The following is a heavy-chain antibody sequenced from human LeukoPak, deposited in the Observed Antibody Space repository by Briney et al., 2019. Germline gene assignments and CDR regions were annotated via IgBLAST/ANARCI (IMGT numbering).Heavy chain of an antibody. D-gene: IGHD3-3*01. CDR3: ARAPGVPLAYDFWSGYYTGLDY. J-gene: IGHJ4*02. V-gene: IGHV4-38-2*02. CDR2: IYHSGST. CDR1: GYSISSGYY. Sequence: SETLSLTCTVSGYSISSGYYWGWIRQPPGKGLEWIGSIYHSGSTYYNPSLKSRVTISVDKSKNQFSLKLSSVTAADTAVYYCARAPGVPLAYDFWSGYYTGLDYWGQGTLVTVSS.